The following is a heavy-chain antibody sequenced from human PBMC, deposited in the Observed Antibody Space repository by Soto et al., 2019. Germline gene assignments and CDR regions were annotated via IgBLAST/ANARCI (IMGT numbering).Heavy chain of an antibody. CDR2: INPSGGST. CDR1: GYTFTSYF. D-gene: IGHD5-18*01. V-gene: IGHV1-46*04. J-gene: IGHJ4*02. CDR3: ASVKRADGYSYGSVFDY. Sequence: QVQLVQSGAEVKKPGASVKVSCKASGYTFTSYFMHWVRQAPGQGLEWMGIINPSGGSTSHARKWQGRVTMTRDTPTSPAYIEQSSLRSEDTAVYSWASVKRADGYSYGSVFDYWGQGTLVTVSS.